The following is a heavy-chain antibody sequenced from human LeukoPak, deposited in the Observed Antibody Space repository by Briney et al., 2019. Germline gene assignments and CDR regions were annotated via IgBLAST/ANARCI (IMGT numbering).Heavy chain of an antibody. CDR1: GYTFTGYY. J-gene: IGHJ4*02. CDR2: INPNSGGT. CDR3: ATAVDTAMALFDY. D-gene: IGHD5-18*01. V-gene: IGHV1-2*02. Sequence: ASVKVSCKASGYTFTGYYMHWVRQAPGQGLEWMGWINPNSGGTNYAQKFQGRVTMTEDTSTDTAYMELSSLRSEDTAVYYCATAVDTAMALFDYWGQGTLVTVSS.